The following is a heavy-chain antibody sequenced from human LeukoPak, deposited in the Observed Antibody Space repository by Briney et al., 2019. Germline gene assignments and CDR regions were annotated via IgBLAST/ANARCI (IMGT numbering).Heavy chain of an antibody. CDR2: ISGGSSYT. V-gene: IGHV3-11*06. CDR3: ARVSLLDDGGLGDY. CDR1: GFSFSDYY. D-gene: IGHD4-23*01. J-gene: IGHJ4*02. Sequence: GGSLRLSCAPPGFSFSDYYMTWFRQAPGKGREWVSYISGGSSYTNFAAYVKGRFTISSDNAKNSLYLQINSLRAEDTAVYYCARVSLLDDGGLGDYWGQGTLVTVSS.